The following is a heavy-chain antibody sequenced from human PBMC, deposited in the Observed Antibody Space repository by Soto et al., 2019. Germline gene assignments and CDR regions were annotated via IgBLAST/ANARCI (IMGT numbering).Heavy chain of an antibody. Sequence: QITVRASGPSLVKPTETLTLTCTFSVFSLTTTGLGVGWVRQPPGKALEWLAVVFWDDGERYRQSLKTGVTITKDTSKNQVVLTMTNMDPVDTATYYCTQIYGSGSWGWYVHSWGQGSLVTVSS. CDR2: VFWDDGE. D-gene: IGHD1-26*01. CDR1: VFSLTTTGLG. J-gene: IGHJ1*01. CDR3: TQIYGSGSWGWYVHS. V-gene: IGHV2-5*02.